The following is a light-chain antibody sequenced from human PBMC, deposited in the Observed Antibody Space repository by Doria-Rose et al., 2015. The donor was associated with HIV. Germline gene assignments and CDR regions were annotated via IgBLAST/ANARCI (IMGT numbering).Light chain of an antibody. Sequence: QAVVTQEPSVSEAPGQRVTISCTGSSSNIGAGYDVHWYQQRPGTAPKLLIYGNINRPSGVPDRISGSKSGTSASLAITGLQAEDEADYYCQSYDSSLSGYVFGTGTKVTVL. CDR3: QSYDSSLSGYV. J-gene: IGLJ1*01. V-gene: IGLV1-40*01. CDR2: GNI. CDR1: SSNIGAGYD.